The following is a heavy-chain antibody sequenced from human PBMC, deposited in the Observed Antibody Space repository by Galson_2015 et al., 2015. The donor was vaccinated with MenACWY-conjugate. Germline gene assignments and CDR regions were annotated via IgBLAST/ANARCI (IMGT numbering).Heavy chain of an antibody. Sequence: SLRLSCAASGFIFNTYWMHWVRQAPGKGLEWVSRINPGGSSTTYADSVKDRFTISRDNAKNTLYLQMNSHRPEDTDVFYCAKSRVASFYSDSWGQGTLVTVSS. V-gene: IGHV3-74*01. J-gene: IGHJ4*02. CDR2: INPGGSST. CDR1: GFIFNTYW. CDR3: AKSRVASFYSDS.